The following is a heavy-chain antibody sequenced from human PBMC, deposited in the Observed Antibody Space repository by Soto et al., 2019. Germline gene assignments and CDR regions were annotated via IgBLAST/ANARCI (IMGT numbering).Heavy chain of an antibody. Sequence: VKVSCKASGGTFSSYTISWVRQAPGQGLEWMGRIIPILGIANYAQKFQGRVTITADKSTSTVYMELSSPRSEDTAVYYCAREWELRPDGMDVWGQGTTVTVSS. D-gene: IGHD1-26*01. CDR2: IIPILGIA. J-gene: IGHJ6*02. CDR3: AREWELRPDGMDV. V-gene: IGHV1-69*04. CDR1: GGTFSSYT.